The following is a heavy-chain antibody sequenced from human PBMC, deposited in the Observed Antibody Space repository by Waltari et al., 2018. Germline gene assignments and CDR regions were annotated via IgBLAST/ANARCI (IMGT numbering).Heavy chain of an antibody. J-gene: IGHJ4*02. V-gene: IGHV4-39*07. CDR1: GGSIIRATYY. D-gene: IGHD3-22*01. Sequence: QLQLQESGPGLVKPSETLSLTCTVSGGSIIRATYYWGWIRQPPGKGLEGIGSMYYSGSTSYNPSLKSRVTVSVETSKNQFSLKLNSVTAADTAVYYCAREYYYDTRWIDYWGQGTQVTVSS. CDR3: AREYYYDTRWIDY. CDR2: MYYSGST.